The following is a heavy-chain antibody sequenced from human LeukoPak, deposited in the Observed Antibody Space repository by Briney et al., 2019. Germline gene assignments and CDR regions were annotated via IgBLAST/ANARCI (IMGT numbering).Heavy chain of an antibody. CDR3: ARGPYSGDWHFDF. Sequence: GASVKVSCKASGYTFTSCFIHWVRQAPGQGLEWMGVINPSGGSTSYAQKFQGRVTMTRDTSTSTVSMELSSLRFEDTAVYYCARGPYSGDWHFDFWGQGTLATVSS. V-gene: IGHV1-46*01. CDR1: GYTFTSCF. J-gene: IGHJ4*02. CDR2: INPSGGST. D-gene: IGHD6-19*01.